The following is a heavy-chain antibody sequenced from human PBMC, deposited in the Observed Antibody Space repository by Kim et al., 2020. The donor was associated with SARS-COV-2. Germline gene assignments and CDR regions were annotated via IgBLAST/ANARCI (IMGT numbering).Heavy chain of an antibody. CDR1: GYTFTVNY. Sequence: ASVKVSCKASGYTFTVNYMHWARQAPGQVLEWMGRINPNTGATNYAQKFEGRVTMTSDTSSSTGYLELTMLTSDDSAVYYCARGPGVAAAGNWFDPWGQG. J-gene: IGHJ5*02. CDR2: INPNTGAT. D-gene: IGHD6-13*01. CDR3: ARGPGVAAAGNWFDP. V-gene: IGHV1-2*06.